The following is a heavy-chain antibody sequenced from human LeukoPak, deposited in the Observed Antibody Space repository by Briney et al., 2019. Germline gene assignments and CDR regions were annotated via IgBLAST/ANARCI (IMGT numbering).Heavy chain of an antibody. CDR1: GASFRGYY. D-gene: IGHD2-2*02. CDR2: INHSGST. J-gene: IGHJ3*02. V-gene: IGHV4-34*01. CDR3: AGGYCSDTSCYSAFDI. Sequence: SETLSLTCAVYGASFRGYYWSWIRQPPGKGLEWIGEINHSGSTNYNPSLKSRVTISVDTSKNQFSLNLSSVTAADTAVYYCAGGYCSDTSCYSAFDIWDQGAMVTVSS.